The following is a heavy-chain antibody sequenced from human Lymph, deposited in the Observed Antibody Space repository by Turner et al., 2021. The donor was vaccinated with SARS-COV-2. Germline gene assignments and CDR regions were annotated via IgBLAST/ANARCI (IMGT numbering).Heavy chain of an antibody. CDR3: ARDSSGSGTLDY. D-gene: IGHD3-10*01. Sequence: QVQLVESGVGVVQPGRGLSLSCAAPGFTFKNNPRNWVRQAPGKGLEWGAVISYDGSNKYYADTVKGRFTISRNNSKNTLYLQMNSLRAEDTAVYYCARDSSGSGTLDYWGQGTLVTVSS. CDR1: GFTFKNNP. V-gene: IGHV3-30-3*01. CDR2: ISYDGSNK. J-gene: IGHJ4*02.